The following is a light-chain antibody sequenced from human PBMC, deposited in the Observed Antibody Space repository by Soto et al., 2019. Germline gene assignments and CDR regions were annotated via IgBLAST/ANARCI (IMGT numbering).Light chain of an antibody. J-gene: IGKJ5*01. CDR3: QQRSNRIT. CDR1: QSVAGS. CDR2: DIS. V-gene: IGKV3-11*01. Sequence: ELMLGKSPATLSLYHGERAILSCRASQSVAGSLAWYQQKPGQAPRLLIYDISTRAAAIPARFSGSGSGTDFTLTVSSLEPEDFALYYCQQRSNRITFGQGTRLENK.